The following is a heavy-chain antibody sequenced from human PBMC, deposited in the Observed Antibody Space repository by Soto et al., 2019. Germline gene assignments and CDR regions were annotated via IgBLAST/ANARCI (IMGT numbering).Heavy chain of an antibody. V-gene: IGHV4-30-4*01. J-gene: IGHJ5*02. CDR3: CRVLPSTARCIHP. Sequence: SETLSLTCSVSGDYIHVGGYYWTWIRQRPGKGLGWMGYIYYTGKTYYNPSLESRLTMSVDRSKNQFSLRLTSVTAADTAVYFCCRVLPSTARCIHPWRQGTLVTVSS. CDR2: IYYTGKT. CDR1: GDYIHVGGYY. D-gene: IGHD2-2*01.